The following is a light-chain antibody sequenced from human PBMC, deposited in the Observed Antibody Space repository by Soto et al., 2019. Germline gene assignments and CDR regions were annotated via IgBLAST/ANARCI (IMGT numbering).Light chain of an antibody. CDR3: QQYGTSPPT. CDR1: QSISNNY. V-gene: IGKV3-20*01. Sequence: EIVLTQSPGTLSLSPGERATLSCRASQSISNNYLGWYQQKPGQAPRLLIFGASRRSTVIPDRFSGSGSGTDFTLSISRLEPEDFAVYYCQQYGTSPPTFGQGTKVDIK. CDR2: GAS. J-gene: IGKJ1*01.